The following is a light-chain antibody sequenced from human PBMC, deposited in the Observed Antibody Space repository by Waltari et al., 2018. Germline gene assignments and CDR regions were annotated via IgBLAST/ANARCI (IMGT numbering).Light chain of an antibody. CDR3: CSYAGVHTFWL. CDR2: DVN. Sequence: QSALTQPPSVSGSPEQSVTISCTGSTSDVGGYNSVSWYQQHPGKAPKLIIFDVNQRPSGVPDRCSGSKSGNTASLTISGLRPEDEADDHCCSYAGVHTFWLFGGGTKLTVL. J-gene: IGLJ3*02. V-gene: IGLV2-11*01. CDR1: TSDVGGYNS.